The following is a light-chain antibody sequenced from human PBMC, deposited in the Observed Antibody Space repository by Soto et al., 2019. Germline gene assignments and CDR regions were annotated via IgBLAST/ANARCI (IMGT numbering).Light chain of an antibody. V-gene: IGKV3-11*01. CDR1: QSVSSY. CDR3: QQRSNWPIT. CDR2: DAS. J-gene: IGKJ5*01. Sequence: EIVLTQSPATLSLSPVERATLSFRASQSVSSYLARYQQKPGQAPRLLIYDASNRATGIPARFSGSGSGTDFTLTISSLEPEDFVVYYCQQRSNWPITFGQGTRLEIK.